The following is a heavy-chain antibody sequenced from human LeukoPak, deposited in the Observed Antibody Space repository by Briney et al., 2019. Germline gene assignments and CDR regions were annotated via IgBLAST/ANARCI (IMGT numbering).Heavy chain of an antibody. CDR2: INSDETIS. D-gene: IGHD2-15*01. V-gene: IGHV3-74*01. Sequence: PGGSLRLSCAASGFTFSSYWMHWVRQVPNQGLMWVSRINSDETISEYVDSVNGRFTISRDNAKNTLYLQMNSLRAEDTAVYYCAGQYCSGGSCYSFLAFDIWGQGTMVTVSS. J-gene: IGHJ3*02. CDR1: GFTFSSYW. CDR3: AGQYCSGGSCYSFLAFDI.